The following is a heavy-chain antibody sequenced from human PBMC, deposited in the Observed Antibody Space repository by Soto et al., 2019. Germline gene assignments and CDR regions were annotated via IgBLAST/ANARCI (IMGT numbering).Heavy chain of an antibody. CDR1: GYTFTTFG. V-gene: IGHV1-18*01. Sequence: QVQLVQSGVEVKKSGASVKVSCKASGYTFTTFGISWVRQAPGQGLEWMGWISTYNGDTNYAHKFQDTVTMTTDTSTNTVYMELRTLRSADAAVYYCSREVVATYYYYGMDVWGQGTTVTVSS. CDR3: SREVVATYYYYGMDV. D-gene: IGHD2-15*01. CDR2: ISTYNGDT. J-gene: IGHJ6*02.